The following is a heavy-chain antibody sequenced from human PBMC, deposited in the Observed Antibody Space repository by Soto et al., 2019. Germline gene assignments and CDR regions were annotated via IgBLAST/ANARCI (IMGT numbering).Heavy chain of an antibody. CDR3: ARVRIYGDRAKDAFDF. CDR1: SGSISSSNW. Sequence: PSETLSLTCAVSSGSISSSNWWSWVRQPPGKGLEWIGEIYHSGSTNYNPSLKSRVTISVDKSKNQFSLKLSSVTAADTAVYYCARVRIYGDRAKDAFDFWGQGTMVT. CDR2: IYHSGST. D-gene: IGHD4-17*01. V-gene: IGHV4-4*02. J-gene: IGHJ3*01.